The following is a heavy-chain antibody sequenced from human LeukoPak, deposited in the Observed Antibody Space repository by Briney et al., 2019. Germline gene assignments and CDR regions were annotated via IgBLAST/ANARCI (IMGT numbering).Heavy chain of an antibody. Sequence: GASVKVSCKASGYTFTSYDINWVRQATGQGLEWTGWMNPNSGNTGYAQKFQGRVTMTRNTSISTAYMELSSLRSEDTAVYYCARGPYCSSTSCYAHDAFDIWGQGTMVTVSS. D-gene: IGHD2-2*01. V-gene: IGHV1-8*01. CDR3: ARGPYCSSTSCYAHDAFDI. CDR2: MNPNSGNT. J-gene: IGHJ3*02. CDR1: GYTFTSYD.